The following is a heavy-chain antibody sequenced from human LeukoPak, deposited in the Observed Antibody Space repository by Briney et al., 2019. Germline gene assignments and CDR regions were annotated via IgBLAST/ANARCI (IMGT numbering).Heavy chain of an antibody. CDR1: GYTFTSYG. Sequence: ASVKVSCKASGYTFTSYGISWVRRAPGQGLQWMGWISAYNGNTNYAQKLQGRVTMTTDTSTSTAYMELRSLGSDDTAVYYCARALGDSSGYYYGYWGQGTLVTVSS. CDR2: ISAYNGNT. CDR3: ARALGDSSGYYYGY. J-gene: IGHJ4*02. D-gene: IGHD3-22*01. V-gene: IGHV1-18*01.